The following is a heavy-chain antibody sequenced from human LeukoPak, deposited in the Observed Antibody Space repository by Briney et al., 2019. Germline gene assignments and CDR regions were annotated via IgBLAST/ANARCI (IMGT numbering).Heavy chain of an antibody. CDR2: ISWDSGSI. D-gene: IGHD3-22*01. CDR1: GFTFDDYA. CDR3: AKGGYYYDSSGYYLAFDI. V-gene: IGHV3-9*01. Sequence: GGSLRLSCAASGFTFDDYAMEWVRQAPGKGLEWVSGISWDSGSIDYADPVKGRFTVSRDNAKNSLYLQMNSLRPEDTALYYCAKGGYYYDSSGYYLAFDIWGQGTMVTVSS. J-gene: IGHJ3*02.